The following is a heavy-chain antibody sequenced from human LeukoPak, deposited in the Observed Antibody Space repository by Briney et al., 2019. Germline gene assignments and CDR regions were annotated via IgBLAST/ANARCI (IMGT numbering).Heavy chain of an antibody. CDR2: IWYDGSNK. Sequence: GGSLRLSCAASGFTFSSYGMHWVRQAPGKGLEWVAVIWYDGSNKYYADSVKRRFTISRDNSKNTLYLQMNSLRAEDTAVYYCARGYSYGYFDYWGQGTLVTVSS. V-gene: IGHV3-33*01. CDR1: GFTFSSYG. D-gene: IGHD5-18*01. J-gene: IGHJ4*02. CDR3: ARGYSYGYFDY.